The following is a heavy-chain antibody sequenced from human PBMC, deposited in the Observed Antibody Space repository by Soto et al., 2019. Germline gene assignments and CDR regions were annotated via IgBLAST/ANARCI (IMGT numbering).Heavy chain of an antibody. CDR1: GFTFSSYG. V-gene: IGHV3-33*01. D-gene: IGHD3-3*01. Sequence: QVQLVESGGGVVQPGRSLRLSCAASGFTFSSYGMHWVRQAPGKGLEWVAVIWYDGNNKYYTDSVKGRFTISRDNSKKTLYLEMNSLRAEDTAVYYCARDYDFWSGYISTFYYYGMDVWGQGTTVTVSS. J-gene: IGHJ6*02. CDR3: ARDYDFWSGYISTFYYYGMDV. CDR2: IWYDGNNK.